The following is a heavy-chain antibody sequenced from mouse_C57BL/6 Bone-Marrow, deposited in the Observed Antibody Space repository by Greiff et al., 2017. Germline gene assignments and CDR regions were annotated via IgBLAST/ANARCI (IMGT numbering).Heavy chain of an antibody. CDR1: GFTFSSYG. CDR2: ISSGGSYT. CDR3: ARLDSSGYVGGWFAY. D-gene: IGHD3-2*02. Sequence: EVKLVESGGDLVKPGGSLKLSCAASGFTFSSYGMSWVRQTPDKRLEWVATISSGGSYTYYPDSVKGRFTISRDNAKNTLYLQMSSLKSEDTAMYYCARLDSSGYVGGWFAYWGQGTLVTVSA. J-gene: IGHJ3*01. V-gene: IGHV5-6*01.